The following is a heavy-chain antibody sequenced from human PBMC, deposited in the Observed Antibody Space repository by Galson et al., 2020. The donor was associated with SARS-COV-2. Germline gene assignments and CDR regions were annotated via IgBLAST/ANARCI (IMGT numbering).Heavy chain of an antibody. CDR1: GFTFSSYG. D-gene: IGHD3-22*01. CDR2: ISYDGSNK. Sequence: TGGSLRLSCAASGFTFSSYGMHWVRQAPGKGLEWVAVISYDGSNKYYADSVKGRFTISRDNSKNTLYLQMNSLRAEDTAVYYCAKDHGADYYDSSGYYFDYWGQGTLVTVSS. V-gene: IGHV3-30*18. CDR3: AKDHGADYYDSSGYYFDY. J-gene: IGHJ4*02.